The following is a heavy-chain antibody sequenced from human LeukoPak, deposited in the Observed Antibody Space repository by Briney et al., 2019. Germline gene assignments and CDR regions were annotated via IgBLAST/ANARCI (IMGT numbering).Heavy chain of an antibody. CDR1: GFTFDDYG. Sequence: GGSLRLSCAASGFTFDDYGMSWVRQAPGKGLEWVSGINWNGGSTGYADSVKGRFTISRDNAKNSLYLQMNSLRAEDTALYYCAKSGTYYYDSSGYDLDYWGQGTLVTVSS. D-gene: IGHD3-22*01. V-gene: IGHV3-20*04. CDR2: INWNGGST. CDR3: AKSGTYYYDSSGYDLDY. J-gene: IGHJ4*02.